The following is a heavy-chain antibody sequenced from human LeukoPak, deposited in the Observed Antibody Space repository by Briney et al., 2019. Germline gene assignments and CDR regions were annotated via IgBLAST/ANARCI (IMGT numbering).Heavy chain of an antibody. CDR1: GASINSGDTY. CDR3: ARGSGSDPWPIFDP. CDR2: ISYGGNT. D-gene: IGHD3-10*01. V-gene: IGHV4-30-4*01. Sequence: PSETLSLTCAVFGASINSGDTYWTWIRQPPGKGLEWIGFISYGGNTYYNPSLQSRVIISIDTSKNRFSLELASVTAADTAVYFCARGSGSDPWPIFDPWGQGTLVTVSS. J-gene: IGHJ5*02.